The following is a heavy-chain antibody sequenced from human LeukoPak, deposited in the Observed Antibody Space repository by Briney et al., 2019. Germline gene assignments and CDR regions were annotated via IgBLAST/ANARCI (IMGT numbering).Heavy chain of an antibody. CDR3: TKGISAEDYRFFF. V-gene: IGHV3-30*02. D-gene: IGHD3-16*02. Sequence: GGSLRLSCAASGFTFSSYGIHWVRQAPGKGLEWVAFIKSDERNKRYADSVKGRFTISRDNSKNTLYLQMNSLRPEDTAVYYCTKGISAEDYRFFFWGQGALVTVSS. J-gene: IGHJ4*02. CDR2: IKSDERNK. CDR1: GFTFSSYG.